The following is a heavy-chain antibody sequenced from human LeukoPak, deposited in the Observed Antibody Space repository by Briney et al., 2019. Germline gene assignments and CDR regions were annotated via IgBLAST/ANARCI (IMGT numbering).Heavy chain of an antibody. J-gene: IGHJ4*02. CDR2: ISSGSSHI. CDR1: GFSFSSYG. D-gene: IGHD1-26*01. V-gene: IGHV3-21*01. CDR3: ARDGVGDNFLDY. Sequence: GGSLRLSCAASGFSFSSYGMTWVRQAPGKGLEWVSSISSGSSHIYYADSVKGRFTISRDNAKNSLYLQMNSLRAEDAAVYYCARDGVGDNFLDYWGQGTLVTVSS.